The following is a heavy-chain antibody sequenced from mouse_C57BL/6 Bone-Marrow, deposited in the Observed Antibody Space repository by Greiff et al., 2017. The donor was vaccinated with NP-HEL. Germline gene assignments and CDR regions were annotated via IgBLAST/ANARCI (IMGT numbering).Heavy chain of an antibody. Sequence: VQLQESGAELVKPGASVKISCKASGYAFSSYWMNWVQQRPGKGLEWIGQIYPGDGDTNYNGKFKGKATLTADKSSSTAYMQLSSLTSEDSAVYFCARRSPGSSYGYWGQGTTLTVSS. CDR3: ARRSPGSSYGY. D-gene: IGHD1-1*01. J-gene: IGHJ2*01. CDR2: IYPGDGDT. V-gene: IGHV1-80*01. CDR1: GYAFSSYW.